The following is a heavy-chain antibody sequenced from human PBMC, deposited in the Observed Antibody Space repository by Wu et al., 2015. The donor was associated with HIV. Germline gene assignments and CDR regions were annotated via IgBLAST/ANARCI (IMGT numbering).Heavy chain of an antibody. D-gene: IGHD2-15*01. V-gene: IGHV1-69*12. J-gene: IGHJ4*02. CDR2: IIPIVGTA. Sequence: QVQLVQSGAEVKKPGSSVKVSCKAFGGTFSTYTITWVRQGPGQGLEWMGGIIPIVGTAHYAQKFQGRVTITADESTSTAFMELSNLKSEDTAVYFCTRSTFAGGSDTWYSFDKWGQGTLVSVS. CDR1: GGTFSTYT. CDR3: TRSTFAGGSDTWYSFDK.